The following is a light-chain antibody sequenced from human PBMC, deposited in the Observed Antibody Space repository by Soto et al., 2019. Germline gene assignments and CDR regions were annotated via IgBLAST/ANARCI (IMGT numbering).Light chain of an antibody. J-gene: IGLJ1*01. V-gene: IGLV1-44*01. CDR1: SSNIGSTT. CDR3: AAWDDSLNGYV. Sequence: QSVLAQPPSASGPPGQRVTISCSGSSSNIGSTTVNWYQQLPGAAPKLLIYSNNQGPSGVPDRFSGSKSDTPFSLAISGLQSEDEADYYCAAWDDSLNGYVFGSGAKVTV. CDR2: SNN.